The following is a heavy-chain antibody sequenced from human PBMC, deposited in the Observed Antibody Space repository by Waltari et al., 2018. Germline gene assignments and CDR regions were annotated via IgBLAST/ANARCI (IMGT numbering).Heavy chain of an antibody. CDR3: AKDGEDGPDYGLDV. D-gene: IGHD3-10*01. CDR2: GIARGDIT. Sequence: EVQLLESGGALVQPGGSLRLSCAASGFTFSHYDMSGVRQAPGPGREWGSTGIARGDITYYADSVEGRVTISRDNFKKMLYLQMTSLRAGDTALYYCAKDGEDGPDYGLDVWGRGTTVTVSS. CDR1: GFTFSHYD. J-gene: IGHJ6*02. V-gene: IGHV3-23*01.